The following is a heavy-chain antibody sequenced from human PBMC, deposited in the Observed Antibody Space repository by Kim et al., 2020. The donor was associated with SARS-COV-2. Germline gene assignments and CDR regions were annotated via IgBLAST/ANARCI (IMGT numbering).Heavy chain of an antibody. J-gene: IGHJ6*02. CDR3: ARGMAATTRRGMDV. V-gene: IGHV1-69*13. D-gene: IGHD5-12*01. Sequence: SVKVSCKASGGTFSSYAISWVRQAPGQGLEWMGGIIPIFGTANYAQKFQGRVTITADESTSTAYMELSSLRSEDTAVYYCARGMAATTRRGMDVWGQGTTVTVSS. CDR2: IIPIFGTA. CDR1: GGTFSSYA.